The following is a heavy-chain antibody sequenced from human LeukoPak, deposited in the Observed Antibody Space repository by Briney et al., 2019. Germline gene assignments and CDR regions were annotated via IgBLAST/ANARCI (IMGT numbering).Heavy chain of an antibody. V-gene: IGHV3-66*02. CDR2: IYSGVNT. Sequence: PGGSLRLSCAASGLTVSTNYMSWVRQAPGDVLGWVSVIYSGVNTYYADSAKARFTISRDNSKTKLSRKMNSWGLKTTPLFYCARALFWSGFFDYWGQGNLVTVSS. J-gene: IGHJ4*02. CDR3: ARALFWSGFFDY. D-gene: IGHD3-3*01. CDR1: GLTVSTNY.